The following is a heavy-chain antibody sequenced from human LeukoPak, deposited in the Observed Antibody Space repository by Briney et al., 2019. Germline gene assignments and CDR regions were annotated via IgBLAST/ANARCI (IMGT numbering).Heavy chain of an antibody. V-gene: IGHV5-10-1*01. CDR2: IDPSDSYT. CDR1: GYSFTSYW. D-gene: IGHD3-22*01. CDR3: ARLPIVYYVSSGYSFDY. Sequence: GESLKISCKGSGYSFTSYWISWVRQMPGKGLEWMGRIDPSDSYTNYSPSFQGHVTISADKSISTAYLQWSSLKASDTAMYYCARLPIVYYVSSGYSFDYWGQGTLVTVSS. J-gene: IGHJ4*02.